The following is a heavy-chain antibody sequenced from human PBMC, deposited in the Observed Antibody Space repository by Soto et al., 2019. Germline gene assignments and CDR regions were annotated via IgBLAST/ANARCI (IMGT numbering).Heavy chain of an antibody. Sequence: GGSLRLSCAASGFNFRNYWMHWVRQAPGKGLEWVSRINGDGSSAIYADSVKGRFTISRDNSKNTLYLQMNSLRAEDTAVYYCAKSLDYYDSSGYYYTGIYSLGTFDYWGQGTLVTVSS. J-gene: IGHJ4*02. CDR2: INGDGSSA. D-gene: IGHD3-22*01. CDR1: GFNFRNYW. V-gene: IGHV3-74*01. CDR3: AKSLDYYDSSGYYYTGIYSLGTFDY.